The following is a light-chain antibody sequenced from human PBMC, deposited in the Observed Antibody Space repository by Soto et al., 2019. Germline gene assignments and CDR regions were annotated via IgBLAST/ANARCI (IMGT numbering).Light chain of an antibody. Sequence: QSVLTQPPSASGTPVQRVTISCSGSGSNIGSNTVDWYQQLPGTAPKLLIYSNNQRPSGVPDRFSGSESCTSVSLAISELQSEDEADYYCSAWDDSLNGRLFGTGTKVTVL. V-gene: IGLV1-44*01. CDR3: SAWDDSLNGRL. CDR1: GSNIGSNT. J-gene: IGLJ1*01. CDR2: SNN.